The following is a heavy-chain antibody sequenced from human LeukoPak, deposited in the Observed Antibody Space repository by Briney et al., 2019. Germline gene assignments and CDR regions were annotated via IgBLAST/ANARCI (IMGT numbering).Heavy chain of an antibody. CDR3: ARDFYGDYEDYYYGMDV. CDR2: IYTSGST. J-gene: IGHJ6*02. CDR1: GGSISSYY. V-gene: IGHV4-4*07. D-gene: IGHD4-17*01. Sequence: SETLSLTCTVSGGSISSYYWSWIRQPAGKGLEWIGRIYTSGSTNYNPSLKSRVTMSVDTSKNQFSLKLSSVTAADTAVYCCARDFYGDYEDYYYGMDVWGQGTTVTVSS.